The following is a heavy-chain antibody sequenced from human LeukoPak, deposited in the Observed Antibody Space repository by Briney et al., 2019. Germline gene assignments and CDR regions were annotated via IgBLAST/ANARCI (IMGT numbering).Heavy chain of an antibody. Sequence: SETLSLTCTVSGGSISSSSYDWGGIRQPTGKGGEGIGSIDYRGSTYHHPTVKSPFTKTVETTKNQFSLKLSSVTAADTAVYYCARDRAGYYGSGSYYDDAFDIWGEGTMVTVSS. V-gene: IGHV4-39*07. CDR3: ARDRAGYYGSGSYYDDAFDI. CDR2: IDYRGST. J-gene: IGHJ3*02. CDR1: GGSISSSSYD. D-gene: IGHD3-10*01.